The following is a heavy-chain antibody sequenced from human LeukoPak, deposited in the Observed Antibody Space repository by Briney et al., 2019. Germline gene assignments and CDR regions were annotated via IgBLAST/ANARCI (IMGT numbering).Heavy chain of an antibody. CDR1: GFTFSSYS. CDR2: IRYDGSDK. CDR3: AKDTPTTGYHLDS. D-gene: IGHD1-1*01. Sequence: GGSLRLSCAASGFTFSSYSMNWVRQAPGKGLEWVAFIRYDGSDKSYADSVKGRFTISRDNSENTLYLQINSLRVEDTAVYYCAKDTPTTGYHLDSWGQGTLVTVSS. V-gene: IGHV3-30*02. J-gene: IGHJ4*02.